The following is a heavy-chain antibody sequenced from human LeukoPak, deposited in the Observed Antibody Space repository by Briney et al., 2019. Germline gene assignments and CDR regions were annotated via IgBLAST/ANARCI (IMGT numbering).Heavy chain of an antibody. J-gene: IGHJ4*02. D-gene: IGHD4-23*01. CDR2: IYHSGST. CDR3: ARSTTMVTPNYFDY. Sequence: KSSETLSLTCAVSGGSISSGGYSWSWIRQPPGKGLEWIGYIYHSGSTYYNPSLKSRVTISVDRPKNQFSLKLSSVTAADTAVYYCARSTTMVTPNYFDYWGQGTLVTVSS. CDR1: GGSISSGGYS. V-gene: IGHV4-30-2*01.